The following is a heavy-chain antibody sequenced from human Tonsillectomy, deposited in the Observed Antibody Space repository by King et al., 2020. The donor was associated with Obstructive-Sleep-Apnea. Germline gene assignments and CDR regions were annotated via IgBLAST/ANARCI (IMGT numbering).Heavy chain of an antibody. J-gene: IGHJ6*02. CDR2: IRCSWCGT. D-gene: IGHD3-22*01. V-gene: IGHV3-23*04. Sequence: VQLVESGGGLVQPGGSLRLSCASSGFTFSCYSMNWVRQAPGKGLEWVSRIRCSWCGTYFAAYVKGCFTISIDNSKNTLYLQMNSQRAEDTAVYYCAKDRLGGYYDSSGNSLNGYYYYYGMDVWGQGTTVTVS. CDR3: AKDRLGGYYDSSGNSLNGYYYYYGMDV. CDR1: GFTFSCYS.